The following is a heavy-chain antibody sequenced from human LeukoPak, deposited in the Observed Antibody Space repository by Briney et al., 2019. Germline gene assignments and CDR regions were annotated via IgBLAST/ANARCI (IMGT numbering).Heavy chain of an antibody. J-gene: IGHJ5*02. CDR1: GGSSSSYY. Sequence: SETLSLTCTVSGGSSSSYYWGWIRQPAGKGLEWIGRIYTSGSTNYNPSLKSRVTMSVDTSKNQFSLKLSSVTAADTAVYYCARDLGAMVRGVGVEFDPWGQGTLVTVSS. CDR3: ARDLGAMVRGVGVEFDP. CDR2: IYTSGST. D-gene: IGHD3-10*01. V-gene: IGHV4-4*07.